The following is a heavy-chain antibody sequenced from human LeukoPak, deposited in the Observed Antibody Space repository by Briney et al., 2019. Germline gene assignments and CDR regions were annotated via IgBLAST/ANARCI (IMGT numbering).Heavy chain of an antibody. CDR1: GFTFNNYA. Sequence: PGGSLRLSCAASGFTFNNYAIHWVRQAPGKGLEWVTVISHDGSDKYYADSVKGRFTISRDNSKNTLYLQMNSLRAEDTAVYYCAKEGVTALRWFDPWGQGTLVTVSS. CDR3: AKEGVTALRWFDP. J-gene: IGHJ5*02. D-gene: IGHD2-21*02. V-gene: IGHV3-30-3*01. CDR2: ISHDGSDK.